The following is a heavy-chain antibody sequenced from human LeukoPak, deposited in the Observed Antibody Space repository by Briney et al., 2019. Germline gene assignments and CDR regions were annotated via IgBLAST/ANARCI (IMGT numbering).Heavy chain of an antibody. V-gene: IGHV4-61*02. CDR2: IYTSGST. D-gene: IGHD4-17*01. CDR3: ARRGSAYGDYLRAAAFDI. J-gene: IGHJ3*02. CDR1: GGSISSGSYY. Sequence: SETLSLTCTVSGGSISSGSYYWSWIRQPAGKGLEWIGRIYTSGSTNYNPSLKSRVTISVDTSKNQFSLKLSSVTAADTAVYYCARRGSAYGDYLRAAAFDIWGQGTMVTVSS.